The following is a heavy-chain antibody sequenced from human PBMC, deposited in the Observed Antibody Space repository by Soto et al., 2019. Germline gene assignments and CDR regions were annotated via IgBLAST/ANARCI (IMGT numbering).Heavy chain of an antibody. V-gene: IGHV3-74*01. J-gene: IGHJ6*02. CDR2: INSDGSRI. CDR3: ARGIKNYYGTDV. D-gene: IGHD2-15*01. CDR1: GFTFSSYW. Sequence: EVQLVESGGGLVQPGGSLRLSCAASGFTFSSYWMHWVRQAPGKGLVWVSRINSDGSRISYADSVKGRVTISRDNAENTVYLQMNSLRAEDTAVYYCARGIKNYYGTDVWGQGTTLIVSS.